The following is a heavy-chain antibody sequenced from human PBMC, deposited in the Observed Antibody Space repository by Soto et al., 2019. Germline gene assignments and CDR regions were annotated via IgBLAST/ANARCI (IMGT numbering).Heavy chain of an antibody. V-gene: IGHV4-59*01. CDR3: ANYRPGWFDP. CDR1: GGSITNSY. D-gene: IGHD2-2*01. Sequence: PSETLSLTCTVSGGSITNSYWSWIRQPPGKRLEWIGYIYYSGSTNYNPSLKSRATISVDTSKNQFSLNLRSVTAADTAVYYCANYRPGWFDPWGQGTLVTVS. J-gene: IGHJ5*02. CDR2: IYYSGST.